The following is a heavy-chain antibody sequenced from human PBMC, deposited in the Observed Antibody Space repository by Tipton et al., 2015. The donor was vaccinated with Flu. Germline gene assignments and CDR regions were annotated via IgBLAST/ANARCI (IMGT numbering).Heavy chain of an antibody. J-gene: IGHJ5*02. CDR3: ARAKIRYATSS. V-gene: IGHV4-34*01. CDR1: GGSFSGYY. CDR2: INHSGST. D-gene: IGHD2-2*01. Sequence: TLSLTCAVYGGSFSGYYWSWIRQPPGKGLEWIGGINHSGSTDYNPSLKSRVTISVDTSKNQFSLNLTSVTAADTAMYYCARAKIRYATSSWGQGTMVIVSS.